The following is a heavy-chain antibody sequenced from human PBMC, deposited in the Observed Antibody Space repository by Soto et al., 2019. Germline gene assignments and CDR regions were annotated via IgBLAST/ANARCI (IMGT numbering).Heavy chain of an antibody. J-gene: IGHJ4*02. CDR2: IYYSGNIYYSGST. V-gene: IGHV4-39*07. CDR1: GGSISSSSYY. Sequence: PSETLSLTCTVSGGSISSSSYYWGWIRQPPGKGLEWIGSIYYSGNIYYSGSTYYNPSLKSRVTISVDTSKNQFSLKLSSVTAADTAVYYCARSDGRYWGQGTLVTVSS. CDR3: ARSDGRY.